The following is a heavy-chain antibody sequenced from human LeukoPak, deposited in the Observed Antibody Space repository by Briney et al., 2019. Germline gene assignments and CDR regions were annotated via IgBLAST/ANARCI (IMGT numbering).Heavy chain of an antibody. J-gene: IGHJ4*02. Sequence: SVKVSCKASGGTLISYAISWVRQAPGQGLEWMGRIIAILGIANYAQMFQDRVTITADKSTSTAYMELSSLRSEDTAVYYCARDVVPAAKPQSIWGQGTLVTVSS. CDR3: ARDVVPAAKPQSI. CDR2: IIAILGIA. CDR1: GGTLISYA. D-gene: IGHD2-2*02. V-gene: IGHV1-69*04.